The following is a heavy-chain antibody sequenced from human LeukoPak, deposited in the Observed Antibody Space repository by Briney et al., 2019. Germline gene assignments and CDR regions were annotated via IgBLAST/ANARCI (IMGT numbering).Heavy chain of an antibody. Sequence: GGSLRLSCAASGFTFTTYWMGWLRQAPGKGLEWVANIKEDEGEKYYVDSVRGRFTISRDNAKNTLYLQMNSLRAEDTAVYYCAREMPEDSSGSYYYYYYMDVWGKGTTVTVSS. D-gene: IGHD3-22*01. CDR1: GFTFTTYW. CDR2: IKEDEGEK. CDR3: AREMPEDSSGSYYYYYYMDV. V-gene: IGHV3-7*01. J-gene: IGHJ6*03.